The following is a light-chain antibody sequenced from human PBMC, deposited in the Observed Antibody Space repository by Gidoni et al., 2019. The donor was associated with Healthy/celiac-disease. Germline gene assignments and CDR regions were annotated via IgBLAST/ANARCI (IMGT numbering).Light chain of an antibody. J-gene: IGKJ1*01. CDR2: AET. CDR1: QSISSY. CDR3: QQSYSTPWT. Sequence: DIQITQSLSSLSASVGDRVSITCRASQSISSYLNWYQQKPGTAPKLLIYAETSWQSGVPSRFSGSGSRTDFTLTISSMQPEDFATYYCQQSYSTPWTFXRXTKVEIK. V-gene: IGKV1-39*01.